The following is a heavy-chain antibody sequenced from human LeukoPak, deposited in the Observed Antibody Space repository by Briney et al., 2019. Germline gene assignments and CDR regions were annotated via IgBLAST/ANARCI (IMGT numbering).Heavy chain of an antibody. J-gene: IGHJ4*02. CDR3: AKGAMNTGGYFHY. V-gene: IGHV3-30-3*01. Sequence: PGGSLRLSCAASGFTFSSYAMHWVRQAPGKGLEWVAVISYDGSNKYYADSVKGRFTISRDNSKNTLYLQMNSLRAEDTAVYYCAKGAMNTGGYFHYWGQGTLVTVSS. CDR2: ISYDGSNK. CDR1: GFTFSSYA. D-gene: IGHD1/OR15-1a*01.